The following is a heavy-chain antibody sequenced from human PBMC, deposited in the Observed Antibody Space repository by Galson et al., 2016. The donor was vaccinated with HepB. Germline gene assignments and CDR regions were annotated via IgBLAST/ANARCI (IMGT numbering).Heavy chain of an antibody. Sequence: PALVKPTQTLTLTCTFSGSSLSTRGMCVSWTRQPPGKALEWLARIDWDDDKYYSTSLRTRLTISKDTSKNQVVLTMTNMDPVDTATYYCARARAGITGNPPYYYYGMAVWGQGTTVTVSS. J-gene: IGHJ6*02. CDR3: ARARAGITGNPPYYYYGMAV. D-gene: IGHD1-20*01. CDR1: GSSLSTRGMC. CDR2: IDWDDDK. V-gene: IGHV2-70*11.